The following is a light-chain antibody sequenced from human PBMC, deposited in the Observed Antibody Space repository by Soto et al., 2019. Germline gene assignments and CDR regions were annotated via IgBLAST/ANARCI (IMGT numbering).Light chain of an antibody. V-gene: IGKV1-39*01. CDR2: AAS. Sequence: DIQMTQSPSSLSASVGDRVTITCRASQGISGYLSWYQQKPGKAPKLLIYAASTLQSGVPSRFSGSGSGTDFTLNISSLQPEDFAPYYCQQAPGTFGQGTRLEIK. CDR1: QGISGY. J-gene: IGKJ5*01. CDR3: QQAPGT.